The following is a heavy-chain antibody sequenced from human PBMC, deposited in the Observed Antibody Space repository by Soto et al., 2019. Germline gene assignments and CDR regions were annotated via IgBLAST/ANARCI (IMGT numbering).Heavy chain of an antibody. CDR1: GFTFSNAW. D-gene: IGHD6-13*01. CDR2: IKSKTDGGTT. CDR3: TTEYRSSWYGFYYYYGMDV. J-gene: IGHJ6*02. V-gene: IGHV3-15*01. Sequence: PGGSLRLSCAASGFTFSNAWMSWVRQGPGKGLEWVGRIKSKTDGGTTDYAAPVKGRFTISRDDSKNTLYLQMNSLKTEDTAVYYCTTEYRSSWYGFYYYYGMDVWGQGTTVTVSS.